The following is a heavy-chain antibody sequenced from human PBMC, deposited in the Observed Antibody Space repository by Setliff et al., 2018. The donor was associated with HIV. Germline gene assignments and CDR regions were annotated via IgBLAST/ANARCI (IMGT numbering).Heavy chain of an antibody. V-gene: IGHV3-7*03. J-gene: IGHJ6*03. D-gene: IGHD3-10*01. CDR3: ARDWVSMDRGASMDV. CDR1: EFTFSKYR. CDR2: IKEDGSDK. Sequence: GSLRLSCVASEFTFSKYRMSWVRQAPGKGLEWVAYIKEDGSDKYYEDSVKGRFTISRDNAKNSLYLQMNSLRAEDTAVYYCARDWVSMDRGASMDVWGKGTTVTVSS.